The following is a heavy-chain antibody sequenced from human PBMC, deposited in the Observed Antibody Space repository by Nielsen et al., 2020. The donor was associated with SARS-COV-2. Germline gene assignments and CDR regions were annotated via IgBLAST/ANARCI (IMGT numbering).Heavy chain of an antibody. CDR3: ARVGGSGWYDY. D-gene: IGHD6-19*01. J-gene: IGHJ4*02. CDR1: GDSMNTYY. V-gene: IGHV4-59*08. Sequence: SETLSLTCTVSGDSMNTYYWSWIRQPPGKRLEWIGYIYYSGSTNYNPSLWSRVTISVDTSKNQFSLRLSSVTAADTAVYYCARVGGSGWYDYWGQGTLVTVSS. CDR2: IYYSGST.